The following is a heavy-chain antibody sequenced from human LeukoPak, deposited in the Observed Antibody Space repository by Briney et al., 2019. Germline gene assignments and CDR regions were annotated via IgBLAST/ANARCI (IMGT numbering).Heavy chain of an antibody. V-gene: IGHV3-30*04. J-gene: IGHJ3*02. Sequence: GGSLRLSCAASGFTFSSYAMHWVRQAPGKGLEWVAVISYDGSNKYYADSVKGRFTISRDNSKNTLYLQMNSLRAEDTAVYYCAKDVGYGDDAFDIWGQGTMVTVSS. CDR3: AKDVGYGDDAFDI. CDR2: ISYDGSNK. D-gene: IGHD5-12*01. CDR1: GFTFSSYA.